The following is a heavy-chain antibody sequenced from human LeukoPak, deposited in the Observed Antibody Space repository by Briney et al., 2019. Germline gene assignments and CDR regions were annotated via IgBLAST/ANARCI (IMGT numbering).Heavy chain of an antibody. CDR3: ARSDSSGYFPIDY. CDR2: IYYSGST. Sequence: SETLSLTCTVSGGSISGYYWSWIRQRPGKGLEWIGYIYYSGSTNYNPSLKSRVTISVDTSKNQFSLKLNSVTAADTAVYYCARSDSSGYFPIDYWGQGTLVTVSS. D-gene: IGHD3-22*01. CDR1: GGSISGYY. V-gene: IGHV4-59*01. J-gene: IGHJ4*02.